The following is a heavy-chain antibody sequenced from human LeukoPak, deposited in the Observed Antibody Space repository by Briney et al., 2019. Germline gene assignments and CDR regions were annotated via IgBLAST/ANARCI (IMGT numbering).Heavy chain of an antibody. J-gene: IGHJ6*02. CDR2: IKEDGSEK. D-gene: IGHD2-15*01. CDR1: GFTFSSYW. CDR3: ARDGSGNRYYYYGMDV. V-gene: IGHV3-7*04. Sequence: PGGSLRLSCAASGFTFSSYWMSWVRQAPGKGLEWVANIKEDGSEKYDVDSVKGRFTISRDNAKNSLYLQMNSLRAEDTAVYYCARDGSGNRYYYYGMDVWGQGTTVTVSS.